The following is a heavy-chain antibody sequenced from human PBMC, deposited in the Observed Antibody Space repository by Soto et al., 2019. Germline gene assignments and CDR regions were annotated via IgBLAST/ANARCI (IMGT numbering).Heavy chain of an antibody. V-gene: IGHV3-74*01. CDR1: GFSFSSYW. CDR3: ARSPGGYYID. D-gene: IGHD3-9*01. J-gene: IGHJ3*01. CDR2: INTDGSST. Sequence: GGSLRLSCADSGFSFSSYWMHWVRQGPGKGLVWVARINTDGSSTNYADSVKGRFTISRDNAKNTLYLQMNSLRAEDTAVYYCARSPGGYYIDWGQGTMVTVSS.